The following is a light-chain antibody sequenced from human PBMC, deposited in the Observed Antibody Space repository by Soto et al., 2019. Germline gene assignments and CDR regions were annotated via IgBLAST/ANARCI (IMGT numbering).Light chain of an antibody. J-gene: IGKJ4*01. CDR2: DVS. CDR1: QSVSDY. CDR3: RQYGRSLGFA. V-gene: IGKV3-20*01. Sequence: IVLKQSPAIMSLSPGESASLSCRASQSVSDYLAWYQQKPGQAPRLFIYDVSKRATGIPDRFSGSGSGTDFTLTISRLEPEDFAVYYCRQYGRSLGFAFGGGTKVDNK.